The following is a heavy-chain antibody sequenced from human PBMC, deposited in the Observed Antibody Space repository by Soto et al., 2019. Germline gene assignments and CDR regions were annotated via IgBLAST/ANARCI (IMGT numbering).Heavy chain of an antibody. CDR1: GFTFSSYE. CDR3: ARGGGIHDPSVAAAGTPRYYFDY. J-gene: IGHJ4*02. V-gene: IGHV3-48*03. CDR2: ISSSGSTI. Sequence: PGGSLRLSCAAPGFTFSSYEMNWVRQAPGKGLEWVSYISSSGSTIYYADSVKGRFTISRDNAKNSLYLQMNSLRAEDTAVYYCARGGGIHDPSVAAAGTPRYYFDYWGQGTLVTVSS. D-gene: IGHD6-13*01.